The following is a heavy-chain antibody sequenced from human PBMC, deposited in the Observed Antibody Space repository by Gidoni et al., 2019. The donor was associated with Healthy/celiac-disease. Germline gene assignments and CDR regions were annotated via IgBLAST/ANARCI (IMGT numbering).Heavy chain of an antibody. V-gene: IGHV5-51*01. CDR3: ARQSSSWYHKYYYYYYIDV. Sequence: EVQLVQSGAEVNKPGESLKISCKGSGYSFTSYWIGWVRQMPGNGLEWMGIIYPGDSDTRYSPSFQGQVTISADKSISTAYLQWSSLKASDTAMYYCARQSSSWYHKYYYYYYIDVWGKGTTVTVSS. J-gene: IGHJ6*03. CDR1: GYSFTSYW. CDR2: IYPGDSDT. D-gene: IGHD6-13*01.